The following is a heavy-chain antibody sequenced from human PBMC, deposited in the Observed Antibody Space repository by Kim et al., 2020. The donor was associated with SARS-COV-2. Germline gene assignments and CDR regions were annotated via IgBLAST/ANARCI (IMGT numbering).Heavy chain of an antibody. CDR2: IWYDGSNK. V-gene: IGHV3-33*01. J-gene: IGHJ4*02. D-gene: IGHD3-10*01. Sequence: GGSLRLSCAASGFTFSSYGMHWVRQAPGKGLEWVAVIWYDGSNKYYADSVKGRFTISRDNSKNTLYLQMNSLRAEDTAVYYCARDIGFGETVDYWGQGTLVTVCS. CDR3: ARDIGFGETVDY. CDR1: GFTFSSYG.